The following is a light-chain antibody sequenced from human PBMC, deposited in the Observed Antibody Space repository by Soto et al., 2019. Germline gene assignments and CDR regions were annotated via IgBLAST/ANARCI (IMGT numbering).Light chain of an antibody. Sequence: DIQMTQSPSSLSASVGDTVTITCRASQSISSYLNWYQQKPGKATKLLIYAASSLQSGGPSRFSGSRSGTDFTITMSSLQPEDFATYYCQQSYSTPLTFGGGTKVEIK. CDR3: QQSYSTPLT. J-gene: IGKJ4*01. V-gene: IGKV1-39*01. CDR2: AAS. CDR1: QSISSY.